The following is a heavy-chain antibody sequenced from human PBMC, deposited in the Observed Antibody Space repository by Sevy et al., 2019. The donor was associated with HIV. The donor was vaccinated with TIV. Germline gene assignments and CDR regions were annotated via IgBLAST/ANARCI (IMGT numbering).Heavy chain of an antibody. CDR3: ARGLSSGWFDAFDI. CDR1: GYTFTSYD. D-gene: IGHD6-19*01. J-gene: IGHJ3*02. CDR2: MNPNSGNT. Sequence: ASVKVSCKASGYTFTSYDINWVRQATGQGLEWMGWMNPNSGNTGYAQKFQGRVTMTRNTAISTAYMELNSLRSEDTAVYYCARGLSSGWFDAFDIWGQGTMVTVSS. V-gene: IGHV1-8*01.